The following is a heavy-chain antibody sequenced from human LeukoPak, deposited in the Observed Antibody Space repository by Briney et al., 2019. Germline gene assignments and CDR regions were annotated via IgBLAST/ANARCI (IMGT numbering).Heavy chain of an antibody. D-gene: IGHD6-19*01. CDR2: IWYDGSNK. Sequence: GGSLRLSCVASGFTFSSYGIHWVRQAPGKGLEWVTVIWYDGSNKYYADSVKGRFTISRDNSMNTLYLQMNSLRTEDTAVYYCAREAAVAGKGGFDYWGQGTLVTVSS. CDR3: AREAAVAGKGGFDY. V-gene: IGHV3-33*01. CDR1: GFTFSSYG. J-gene: IGHJ4*02.